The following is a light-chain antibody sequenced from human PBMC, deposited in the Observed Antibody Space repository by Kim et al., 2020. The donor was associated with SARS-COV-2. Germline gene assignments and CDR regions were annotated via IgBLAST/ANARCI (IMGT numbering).Light chain of an antibody. CDR2: NNN. CDR1: LSNIGSNV. CDR3: EAWDDSLNAAV. Sequence: ELTQPPSASGTPGQRVTISCSGSLSNIGSNVVSWYQQLPGTPPKLIIYNNNQRPSGVPARFSASKSGTSASLAISWLQSEDEADYFCEAWDDSLNAAV. V-gene: IGLV1-44*01. J-gene: IGLJ7*01.